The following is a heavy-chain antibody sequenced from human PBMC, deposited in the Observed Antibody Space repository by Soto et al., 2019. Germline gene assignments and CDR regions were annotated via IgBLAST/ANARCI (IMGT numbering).Heavy chain of an antibody. D-gene: IGHD2-15*01. CDR3: AKEGQMKVSTTLDH. CDR1: GFTFSSYG. V-gene: IGHV3-30*18. J-gene: IGHJ4*02. Sequence: QVQLVASGGDVVQPGRSLRLSCAASGFTFSSYGMHWVRQAPGKGLEWVAVISYDGRNQYYADSAKGRFTISRDNSKNTLYLQMNSLTPEDTAVYYCAKEGQMKVSTTLDHWGQGTLVTVSS. CDR2: ISYDGRNQ.